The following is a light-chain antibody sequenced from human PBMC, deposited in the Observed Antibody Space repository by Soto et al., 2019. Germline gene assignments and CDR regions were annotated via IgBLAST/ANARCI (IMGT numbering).Light chain of an antibody. CDR2: DNN. J-gene: IGLJ1*01. CDR3: GTWDSSLSAGRYV. CDR1: SSNIGNSY. V-gene: IGLV1-51*01. Sequence: QSVLTQPPSVSAAPGQKVTISCSGSSSNIGNSYVSWYQQLPGTAPKLLIYDNNKRPSGIPDRFSGYKSGTSATLGITGLQTGDEVDYYCGTWDSSLSAGRYVFGTGTKLTVL.